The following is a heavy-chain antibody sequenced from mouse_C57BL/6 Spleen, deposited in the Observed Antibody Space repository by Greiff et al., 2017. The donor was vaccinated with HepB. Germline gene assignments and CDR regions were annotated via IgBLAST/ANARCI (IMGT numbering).Heavy chain of an antibody. J-gene: IGHJ3*01. V-gene: IGHV1-64*01. CDR2: IHPNSGST. CDR3: AGDYGYDGAWFAY. Sequence: QVQLQQPGAELVKPGASVKLSCKASGYTFTSYWMHWVKQRPGQGLEWIGMIHPNSGSTNYNEKFKSKATLTVDKSSSTAYMQLSSLTSEDSAVYYWAGDYGYDGAWFAYWGQGTRVTVSA. D-gene: IGHD2-2*01. CDR1: GYTFTSYW.